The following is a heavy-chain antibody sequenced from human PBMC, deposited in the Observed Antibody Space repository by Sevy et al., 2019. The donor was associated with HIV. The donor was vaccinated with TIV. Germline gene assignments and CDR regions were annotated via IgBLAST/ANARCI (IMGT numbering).Heavy chain of an antibody. D-gene: IGHD3-22*01. V-gene: IGHV1-18*01. Sequence: ASVKVSCKASGYTFTTYLIGWVRQAPGQGLEWMGWISTYSGNTRDARKFQGRATMPTDTSTSTAYLELMSLGSDDTAVYCARDSDGSGHYYADYFDYWGQGTLVTVSS. CDR2: ISTYSGNT. CDR1: GYTFTTYL. CDR3: ARDSDGSGHYYADYFDY. J-gene: IGHJ4*02.